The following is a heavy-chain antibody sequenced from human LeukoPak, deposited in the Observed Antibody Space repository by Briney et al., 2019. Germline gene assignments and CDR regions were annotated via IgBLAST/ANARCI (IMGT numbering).Heavy chain of an antibody. J-gene: IGHJ4*02. CDR2: IYHTGST. CDR1: GGSISSYY. CDR3: ASRKLGNDY. D-gene: IGHD7-27*01. Sequence: SETLSLTCTVSGGSISSYYWSWIRQPAGKGLEWIGYIYHTGSTSYSPSLKSRVTISADTSQNQFSLKLSSVTAADTAVYYCASRKLGNDYWGQGTLVTVSS. V-gene: IGHV4-59*01.